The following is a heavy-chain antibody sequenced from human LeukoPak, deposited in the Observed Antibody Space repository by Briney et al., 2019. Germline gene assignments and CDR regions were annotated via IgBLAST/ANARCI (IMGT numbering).Heavy chain of an antibody. D-gene: IGHD1-1*01. CDR3: ARGPRTQYYGMDV. J-gene: IGHJ6*04. V-gene: IGHV4-34*01. CDR1: GRSFSGYY. CDR2: INHSGST. Sequence: SETLSLTCAVYGRSFSGYYWSWIRQPPGKGLEWIGEINHSGSTNYNPSLKSRVTISVDTSKNQFSLKLSSVTAADTAVYYCARGPRTQYYGMDVWGKGTTVTVSS.